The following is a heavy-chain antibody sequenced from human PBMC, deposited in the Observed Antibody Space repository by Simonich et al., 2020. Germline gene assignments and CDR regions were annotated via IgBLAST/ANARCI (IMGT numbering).Heavy chain of an antibody. CDR1: GYTFTSYG. Sequence: QVQLVQSGAEVKKPGASVKVSCKASGYTFTSYGIRWVRQAPGKGLEWMGRLSAYNGNTNYAQKLQGRVTMTTDTSTSTAYMELRSLRSDDTAVYYCARASRGTWWYYYFDYWGQGTLVTVSS. CDR3: ARASRGTWWYYYFDY. D-gene: IGHD2-15*01. CDR2: LSAYNGNT. J-gene: IGHJ4*02. V-gene: IGHV1-18*01.